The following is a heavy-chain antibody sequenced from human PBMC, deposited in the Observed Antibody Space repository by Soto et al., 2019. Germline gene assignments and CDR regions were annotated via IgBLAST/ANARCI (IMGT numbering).Heavy chain of an antibody. D-gene: IGHD3-3*01. CDR2: ISGSGGST. J-gene: IGHJ5*02. Sequence: GGSLRLSCAASGFTFSSYAMSWVRQAPGKGLEWVSAISGSGGSTYYADSVKGRFTISRDNSKNRLYLQMNSLRAEDTAVYYCAKDQNYDFWSGYYFNWFDPWGQGTLVTVSS. CDR3: AKDQNYDFWSGYYFNWFDP. CDR1: GFTFSSYA. V-gene: IGHV3-23*01.